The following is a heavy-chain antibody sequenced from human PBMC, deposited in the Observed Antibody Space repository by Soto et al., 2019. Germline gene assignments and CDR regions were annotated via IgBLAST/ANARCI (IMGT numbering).Heavy chain of an antibody. D-gene: IGHD2-15*01. J-gene: IGHJ6*02. V-gene: IGHV1-69*06. CDR2: IIPIFGTA. CDR1: GGTFSSYA. Sequence: QVPLVQSGAEVKKPGSSVKVSCKASGGTFSSYAISWVRQAPGQGLEWMGGIIPIFGTANYAQKFQGRVTITADKSTSTAYMELSSLRSEDTAVYYCARVIGYCSGGSCNGYYYGMDVWGQGTTVTVSS. CDR3: ARVIGYCSGGSCNGYYYGMDV.